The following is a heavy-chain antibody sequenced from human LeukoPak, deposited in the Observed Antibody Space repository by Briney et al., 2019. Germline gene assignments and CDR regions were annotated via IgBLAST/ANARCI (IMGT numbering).Heavy chain of an antibody. J-gene: IGHJ4*02. Sequence: GSLRLSCAASGFTFSSYDMHWVRQATGEGLEWVSAIGTAGDTYYPGSVKGRFTISRENAKNSLYLQMNSLRAGDTAVYYCARGSSSLDAFDIWGQGTLVTVSS. CDR3: ARGSSSLDAFDI. CDR2: IGTAGDT. D-gene: IGHD6-6*01. V-gene: IGHV3-13*01. CDR1: GFTFSSYD.